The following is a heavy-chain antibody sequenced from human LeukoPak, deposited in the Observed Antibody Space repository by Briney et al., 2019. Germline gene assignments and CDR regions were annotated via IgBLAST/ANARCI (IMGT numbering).Heavy chain of an antibody. J-gene: IGHJ4*02. CDR3: ASSEAAMGRNFDY. Sequence: PSQTLSLTCTVSGGSISSGDYYWSWIRQPPGKGLEWIGYIYYSGSTYYNPSLKSRVTISVDTSKNQFSLKLSSVTAADTAVYYCASSEAAMGRNFDYWGQGTLVTVSS. CDR1: GGSISSGDYY. V-gene: IGHV4-30-4*01. CDR2: IYYSGST. D-gene: IGHD5-18*01.